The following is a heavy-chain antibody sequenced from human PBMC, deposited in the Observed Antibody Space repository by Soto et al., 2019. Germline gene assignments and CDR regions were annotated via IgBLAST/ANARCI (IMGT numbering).Heavy chain of an antibody. CDR1: GFTFSSYW. V-gene: IGHV3-7*01. CDR3: CANDYEVLPAADDANCVDYYYMDV. CDR2: IKQDGSEK. Sequence: EVQLVESGGGLVQPGGSLRLSCAASGFTFSSYWMSWVRQAPGKGLEWVANIKQDGSEKYYVDSVKGRFTISRDNAKNPLQQQMNRRGAEKAVYYCCANDYEVLPAADDANCVDYYYMDVWGKGTTVTVSS. D-gene: IGHD2-2*01. J-gene: IGHJ6*03.